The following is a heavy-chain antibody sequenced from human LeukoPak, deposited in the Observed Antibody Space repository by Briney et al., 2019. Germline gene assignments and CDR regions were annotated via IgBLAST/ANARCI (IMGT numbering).Heavy chain of an antibody. D-gene: IGHD3-10*01. V-gene: IGHV4-30-4*08. CDR1: GGSISSGDYY. CDR3: ARNGPTFGETVY. Sequence: TLSLTCTVSGGSISSGDYYWSWIRQPPGKGLEWIGYIYYSGSTYYNPSLKSRVTISVDTSKNQFSLKLSSVTAADTAVYYCARNGPTFGETVYWGQGTLVTVSS. CDR2: IYYSGST. J-gene: IGHJ4*02.